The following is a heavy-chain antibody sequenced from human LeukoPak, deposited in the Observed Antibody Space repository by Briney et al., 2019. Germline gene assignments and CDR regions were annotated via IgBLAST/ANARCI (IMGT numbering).Heavy chain of an antibody. D-gene: IGHD2-2*01. CDR3: AGLVPAAYRLSYYMDV. CDR1: GGSFSGYY. J-gene: IGHJ6*03. CDR2: INHSGST. V-gene: IGHV4-34*01. Sequence: SETLSLTCAVYGGSFSGYYWSRIRQPPGKGLEWIGEINHSGSTNYNPSLKSRVTISVDTSKNQFSLKLSSVTAADTAVYYCAGLVPAAYRLSYYMDVWGKGTTVTVSS.